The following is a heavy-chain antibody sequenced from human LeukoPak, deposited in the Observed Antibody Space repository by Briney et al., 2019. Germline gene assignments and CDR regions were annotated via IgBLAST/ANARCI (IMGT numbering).Heavy chain of an antibody. Sequence: GGSLRLSCAASGFTFSSYAMSWVRQAPGKGLEWVSAISGSGGSTYYADSVKGRFTISRDNSKNTLYLQMNSLRAEDTAVYYCATSTLEPRNYYYMDVWGKGTTVTVSS. J-gene: IGHJ6*03. CDR1: GFTFSSYA. CDR3: ATSTLEPRNYYYMDV. V-gene: IGHV3-23*01. D-gene: IGHD1-1*01. CDR2: ISGSGGST.